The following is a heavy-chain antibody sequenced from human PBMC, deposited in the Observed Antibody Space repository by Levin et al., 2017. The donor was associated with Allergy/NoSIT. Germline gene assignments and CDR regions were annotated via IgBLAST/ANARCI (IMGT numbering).Heavy chain of an antibody. CDR2: ISSSGSTI. CDR3: ARERSYCSGGSCYSHYYYYYYMDV. J-gene: IGHJ6*03. D-gene: IGHD2-15*01. V-gene: IGHV3-11*01. CDR1: GFTFSDYY. Sequence: GESLKISCAASGFTFSDYYMSWIRQAPGKGLEWVSYISSSGSTIYYADSVKGRFTISRDNAKNSLYLQMNSLRAEDTAVYYCARERSYCSGGSCYSHYYYYYYMDVWGKGTTVTVSS.